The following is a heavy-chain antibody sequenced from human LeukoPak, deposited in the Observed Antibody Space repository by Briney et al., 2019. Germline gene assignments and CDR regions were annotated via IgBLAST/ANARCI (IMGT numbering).Heavy chain of an antibody. Sequence: ASVKVSCKASGGTFSSYAISWVLQAPGQGLEWMGRINPNSGGTNYAQKFQGRVTMTRDTSISTAYMELSRLRSDDTAVYYCARAVAQQLVFDYWGQGTLVTVSS. D-gene: IGHD6-13*01. CDR1: GGTFSSYA. CDR2: INPNSGGT. J-gene: IGHJ4*02. CDR3: ARAVAQQLVFDY. V-gene: IGHV1-2*06.